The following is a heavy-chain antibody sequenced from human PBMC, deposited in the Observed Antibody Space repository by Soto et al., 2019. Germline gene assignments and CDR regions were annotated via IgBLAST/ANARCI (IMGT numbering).Heavy chain of an antibody. CDR1: GGSITSSSYY. V-gene: IGHV4-39*01. CDR3: MLASGWKDFDY. D-gene: IGHD3-22*01. CDR2: IYYTGST. J-gene: IGHJ4*02. Sequence: QLQLQESGPGLVKPSETLSLTCTVSGGSITSSSYYWGWIRQPPGKGMEWSGSIYYTGSTYYNPPRISRGTIPGDTSKNQLSLKLRSVTAADTAVYYCMLASGWKDFDYCGQGTLVTVSS.